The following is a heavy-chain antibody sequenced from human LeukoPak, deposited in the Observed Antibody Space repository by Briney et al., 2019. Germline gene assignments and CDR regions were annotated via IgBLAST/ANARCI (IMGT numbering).Heavy chain of an antibody. J-gene: IGHJ4*02. D-gene: IGHD3/OR15-3a*01. CDR3: AGAWTSIKYDN. CDR2: ISSSGGST. CDR1: GVTLRNYA. V-gene: IGHV3-23*01. Sequence: GGSLRLSCAASGVTLRNYALTWVRQAPGKGLEWVSAISSSGGSTYYADSVKGRFTISRDNSKNTLYLQMNSLKAEDTAVYHCAGAWTSIKYDNWGQGTPVTVSS.